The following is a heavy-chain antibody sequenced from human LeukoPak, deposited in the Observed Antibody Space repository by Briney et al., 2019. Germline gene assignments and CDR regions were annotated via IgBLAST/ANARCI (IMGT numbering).Heavy chain of an antibody. V-gene: IGHV3-30*18. CDR1: GFTFSSYG. CDR3: AKRGAEVGATVAPGDY. Sequence: GGSLRLSCAASGFTFSSYGMHWVRQAPGKGLEWVAVISYDGSNKYYADSVKGRFTISRDNSKNTLYLQMNSLRAEDTAVYYCAKRGAEVGATVAPGDYWGQGTLVTVSS. D-gene: IGHD1-26*01. J-gene: IGHJ4*02. CDR2: ISYDGSNK.